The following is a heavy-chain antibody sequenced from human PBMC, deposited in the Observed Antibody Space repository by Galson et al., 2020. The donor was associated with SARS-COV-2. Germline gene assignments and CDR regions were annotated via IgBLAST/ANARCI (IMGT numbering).Heavy chain of an antibody. D-gene: IGHD4-17*01. V-gene: IGHV3-23*01. CDR2: ISGGGGST. Sequence: GGSLRLSCAASGFTFSRYALAWVRQAPGKGLGWVSGISGGGGSTYYVDSVKGRFTISRDTSQNTVHLQMSSLRAEDTAVYYCAKDRGNDYGDQLDFWGQGTLVTVSS. CDR3: AKDRGNDYGDQLDF. CDR1: GFTFSRYA. J-gene: IGHJ4*02.